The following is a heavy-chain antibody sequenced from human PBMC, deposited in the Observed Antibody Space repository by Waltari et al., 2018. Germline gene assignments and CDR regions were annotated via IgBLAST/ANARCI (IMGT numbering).Heavy chain of an antibody. CDR3: ARDPITIFGVVISYYGMDV. CDR1: GGTFSSYA. Sequence: QVQLVQSGAEVKKPGSSVKVSCKASGGTFSSYAISWVRQAPGQGLEWMGGIIPIFGTANYAQKFQGRVTITTDESTSTAYMELSSLRSEDTAVYYCARDPITIFGVVISYYGMDVWGQGTTVTVSS. CDR2: IIPIFGTA. J-gene: IGHJ6*02. V-gene: IGHV1-69*05. D-gene: IGHD3-3*01.